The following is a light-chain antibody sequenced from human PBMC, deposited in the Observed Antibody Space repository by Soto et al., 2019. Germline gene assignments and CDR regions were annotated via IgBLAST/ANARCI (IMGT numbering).Light chain of an antibody. Sequence: QSVLTQPASVSGSPGQSITICCTGASSEVGGYNYVSWYQHHPGKAPKLMIYDVSNRPSGVSNRFSGSKSGNTASLTISGLQPEDEADYYCSSYTTSNTRQIVFGTGTKVTVL. CDR3: SSYTTSNTRQIV. CDR1: SSEVGGYNY. V-gene: IGLV2-14*03. J-gene: IGLJ1*01. CDR2: DVS.